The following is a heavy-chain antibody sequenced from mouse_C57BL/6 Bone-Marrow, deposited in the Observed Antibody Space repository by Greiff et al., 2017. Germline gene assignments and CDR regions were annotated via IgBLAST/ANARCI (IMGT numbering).Heavy chain of an antibody. CDR3: ARSDSSGYFAY. CDR1: GYTFTDYY. Sequence: QVQLKESGPELVKPGASVKISCKASGYTFTDYYINWVKQRPGQGLEWIGWIYPGRGNTKYNEKFKGKATLTVDTSSSPAYMPLSSLTSEDSAVYFCARSDSSGYFAYWGQGTLVTVSA. CDR2: IYPGRGNT. D-gene: IGHD3-2*02. V-gene: IGHV1-84*01. J-gene: IGHJ3*01.